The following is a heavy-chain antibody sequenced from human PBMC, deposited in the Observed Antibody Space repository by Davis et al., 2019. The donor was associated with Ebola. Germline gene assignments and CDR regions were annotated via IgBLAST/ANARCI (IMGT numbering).Heavy chain of an antibody. CDR1: GGSISSGGYY. J-gene: IGHJ5*02. Sequence: MPSETLSLTCTVPGGSISSGGYYWSWIRQHPGKGLEWIGEIYHSGSTNYNPSLKSRVTISVDKSKNQFSLKLSSVTAADTAVYYCARDGGWIRGFNWFDPWGQGTLVTVSS. D-gene: IGHD5-18*01. CDR3: ARDGGWIRGFNWFDP. CDR2: IYHSGST. V-gene: IGHV4-39*07.